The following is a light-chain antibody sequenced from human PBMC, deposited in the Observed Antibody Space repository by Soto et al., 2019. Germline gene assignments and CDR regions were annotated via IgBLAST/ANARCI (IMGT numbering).Light chain of an antibody. CDR2: DVS. J-gene: IGLJ1*01. V-gene: IGLV2-14*03. Sequence: QSALTQPASVSGSRGDSITISCTGTSSDVGGRDWVSWYQQHPGKAPKLMIYDVSHRPSGISDRFSGSKFGNTASLTISGLQADDEADYFCCSYATGSIYVFGTGTKLTVL. CDR1: SSDVGGRDW. CDR3: CSYATGSIYV.